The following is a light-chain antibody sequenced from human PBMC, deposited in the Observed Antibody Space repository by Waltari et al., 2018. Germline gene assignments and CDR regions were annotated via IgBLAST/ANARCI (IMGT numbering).Light chain of an antibody. CDR1: SSHIGSGFH. V-gene: IGLV1-40*01. CDR2: NFN. CDR3: QSYDVGLTVDTYI. J-gene: IGLJ1*01. Sequence: QSVLTQPPSVSASPGQRVAISCIGNSSHIGSGFHVHWSQHIPGQAPTVVIYNFNLRPAGGPDRVSGARSGASASLVITGLRPEDEADYFCQSYDVGLTVDTYIFGSGTTVTVV.